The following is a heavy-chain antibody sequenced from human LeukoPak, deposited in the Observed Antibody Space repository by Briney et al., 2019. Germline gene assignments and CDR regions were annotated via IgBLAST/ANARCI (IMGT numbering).Heavy chain of an antibody. Sequence: SETLSLTCTVSGDSISRYYWSWIRQPAGKGLEWIGRVSTSGSTNYNPSLKSRVTMSVDTSKNQFSLKLSSVTAADTAVYYCARDMRDEYYYDSSGYYPHDAFDIWGQGTMVTVSS. CDR3: ARDMRDEYYYDSSGYYPHDAFDI. J-gene: IGHJ3*02. D-gene: IGHD3-22*01. CDR1: GDSISRYY. CDR2: VSTSGST. V-gene: IGHV4-4*07.